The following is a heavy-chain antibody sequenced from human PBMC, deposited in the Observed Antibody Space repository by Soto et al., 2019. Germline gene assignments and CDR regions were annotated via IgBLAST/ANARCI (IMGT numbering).Heavy chain of an antibody. CDR2: ICGDGSNK. D-gene: IGHD3-3*01. Sequence: GGSLRLSCAAAGFTFSSYAMSWVRQAPGKGLEWVSVICGDGSNKYYADSVKGRFTISRDNSKNTLYLQMNSLRAEDTAVYYCAKDPSPITIFGVTAFDYWGQGTLVTVSS. V-gene: IGHV3-23*01. J-gene: IGHJ4*02. CDR1: GFTFSSYA. CDR3: AKDPSPITIFGVTAFDY.